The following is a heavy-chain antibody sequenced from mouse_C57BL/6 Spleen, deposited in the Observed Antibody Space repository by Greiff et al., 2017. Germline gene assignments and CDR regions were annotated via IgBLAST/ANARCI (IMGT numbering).Heavy chain of an antibody. V-gene: IGHV1-47*01. Sequence: VKVVESGAELVKPGASVKMSCKASGYTFTTYPIEWMKQNHGKSLEWIGNFHPYNDDTKYNEKFKGKATLTVEKSSSTVYLELSRLTSDDSAVYYCARPNYYGSFDYWGQGTTLTVSS. D-gene: IGHD1-1*01. CDR1: GYTFTTYP. CDR3: ARPNYYGSFDY. CDR2: FHPYNDDT. J-gene: IGHJ2*01.